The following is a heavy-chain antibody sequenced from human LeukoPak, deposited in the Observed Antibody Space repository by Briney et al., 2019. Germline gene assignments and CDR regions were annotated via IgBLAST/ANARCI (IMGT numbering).Heavy chain of an antibody. Sequence: SETLSLTCSVSGASVTDYYWTWIRQSPGKGLEWLGSIYYSANANYNPSLNSRVSIWVDTSKNQFSLTLTSVTATDTAVYYCARRRTPDYWFDPWGQGTLVTVSS. CDR3: ARRRTPDYWFDP. D-gene: IGHD1-14*01. V-gene: IGHV4-59*08. J-gene: IGHJ5*02. CDR1: GASVTDYY. CDR2: IYYSANA.